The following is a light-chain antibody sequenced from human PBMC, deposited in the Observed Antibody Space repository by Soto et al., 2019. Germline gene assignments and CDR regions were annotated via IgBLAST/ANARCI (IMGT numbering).Light chain of an antibody. J-gene: IGLJ1*01. CDR1: SSDVGGYNY. CDR3: SFYTSTYTVV. CDR2: EVN. V-gene: IGLV2-14*01. Sequence: QSALTQPASVSGSPGQSITISCTGTSSDVGGYNYVSWYQQHPGKAPKLLIYEVNNRPWGVPDRFSGSKSGNTASLTISGLQAEDEADYYCSFYTSTYTVVFGTGTKVTVL.